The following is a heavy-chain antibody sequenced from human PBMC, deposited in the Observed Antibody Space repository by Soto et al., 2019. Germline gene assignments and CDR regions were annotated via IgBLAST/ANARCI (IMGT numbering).Heavy chain of an antibody. CDR1: GGTFSSYA. CDR2: IIPIFGTA. Sequence: VASVKVSCKASGGTFSSYAISWVRQAPGQGLEWMGGIIPIFGTANYAKKFQGRVTITADESTSTAYMELSSLRSEDTAVYYCAREYSYDYSYGMDVWGQGTTVTVSS. D-gene: IGHD2-21*01. V-gene: IGHV1-69*13. CDR3: AREYSYDYSYGMDV. J-gene: IGHJ6*02.